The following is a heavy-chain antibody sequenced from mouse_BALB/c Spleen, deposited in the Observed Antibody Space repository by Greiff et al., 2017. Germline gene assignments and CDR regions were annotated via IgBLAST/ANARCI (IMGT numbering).Heavy chain of an antibody. J-gene: IGHJ2*01. CDR3: ASWGGY. CDR1: GFNIKDYY. V-gene: IGHV14-1*02. CDR2: IDPENGNT. Sequence: VQLKESGAELVRPGALVKLSCKASGFNIKDYYMHWVKQRPEQGLEWIGWIDPENGNTIYDPKFQGKASITADTSSNTAYLQLSSLTSEDTAVYYCASWGGYWGQGTTLTVSS.